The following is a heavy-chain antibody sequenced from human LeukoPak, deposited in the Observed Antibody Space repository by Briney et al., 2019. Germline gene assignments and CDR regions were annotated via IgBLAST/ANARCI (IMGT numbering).Heavy chain of an antibody. CDR1: GYTFTSYG. CDR2: ISAYNGNT. D-gene: IGHD6-19*01. Sequence: ASVKVSCKASGYTFTSYGISWVRQAPGQGLEWMGWISAYNGNTNYAQKLQGRVTMTTDTSTSTAYMELRSLRSDDTAVYYCARLGSVVVAANLGYSSGWYLGYWGQGTLVTVSS. CDR3: ARLGSVVVAANLGYSSGWYLGY. J-gene: IGHJ4*02. V-gene: IGHV1-18*01.